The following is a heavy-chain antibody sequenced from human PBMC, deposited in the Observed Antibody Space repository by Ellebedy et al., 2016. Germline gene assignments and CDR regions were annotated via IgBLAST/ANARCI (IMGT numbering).Heavy chain of an antibody. D-gene: IGHD3-10*01. J-gene: IGHJ6*02. CDR3: VRDVGYGSGSYDEYDHGLDV. V-gene: IGHV4-59*01. Sequence: SETLSLTXTVSGGSISGYYWNWIRQPPGKGLEWIGYIYHSGSTNYNPSLKSRVIISVDTSNDQFSLKLSSVTAADTAVYYCVRDVGYGSGSYDEYDHGLDVWGQGTTVTVSS. CDR2: IYHSGST. CDR1: GGSISGYY.